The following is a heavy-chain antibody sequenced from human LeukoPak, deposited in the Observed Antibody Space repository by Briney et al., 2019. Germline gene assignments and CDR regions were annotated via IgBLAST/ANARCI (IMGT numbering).Heavy chain of an antibody. CDR3: AKDHEEGAVDY. CDR2: IWYDGSNK. D-gene: IGHD3-16*01. CDR1: GFTFSSYG. Sequence: GSLRLSCAASGFTFSSYGMHWVRQAPGKGLEWVAVIWYDGSNKYYADSVKGRFTISRDNSKNTLYLQMNSLRAEDTAVYYCAKDHEEGAVDYWGQGTLVTVSS. V-gene: IGHV3-33*06. J-gene: IGHJ4*02.